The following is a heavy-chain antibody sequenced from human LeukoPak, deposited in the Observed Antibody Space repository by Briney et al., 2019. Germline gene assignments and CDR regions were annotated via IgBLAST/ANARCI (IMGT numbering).Heavy chain of an antibody. V-gene: IGHV1-69*01. J-gene: IGHJ4*02. D-gene: IGHD1-26*01. CDR1: GGTFSSYA. CDR2: IIPIFGSA. Sequence: SVKVSCKASGGTFSSYAISWVRQAPGQGLEWMGGIIPIFGSASYAQKLQGGVTITADESTSTAYMELSSLRSEDTAVYYCARASHSGSYLGVDYWGQGTLVTVSS. CDR3: ARASHSGSYLGVDY.